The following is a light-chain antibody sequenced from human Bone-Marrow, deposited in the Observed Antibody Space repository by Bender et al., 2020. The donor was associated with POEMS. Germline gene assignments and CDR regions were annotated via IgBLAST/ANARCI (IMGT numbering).Light chain of an antibody. Sequence: QSALTQPASVSGSPGQSITISCTGTSSDVGSYNYVSWYQHHPGKAPSLVIYDVNKRPSGVPDRFSGSKSGNTASLTVSGLQAADEADYYCCSYAGRITFAVFGGGTKLTVL. J-gene: IGLJ2*01. CDR1: SSDVGSYNY. V-gene: IGLV2-23*02. CDR3: CSYAGRITFAV. CDR2: DVN.